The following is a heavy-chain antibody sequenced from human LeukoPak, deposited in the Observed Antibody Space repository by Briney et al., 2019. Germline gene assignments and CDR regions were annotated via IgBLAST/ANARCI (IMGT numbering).Heavy chain of an antibody. CDR3: AKDRFRDSSGYYLSPFDY. D-gene: IGHD3-22*01. J-gene: IGHJ4*02. CDR1: GFTFSSYG. Sequence: GRSLRLSCAASGFTFSSYGMHWVRQAPGKGLEWVAVISYDGSNKYYADSVKGRFTISRDNSKNTLYLQMNSLRAEDTAVYYCAKDRFRDSSGYYLSPFDYWGQGTLVTVSS. CDR2: ISYDGSNK. V-gene: IGHV3-30*18.